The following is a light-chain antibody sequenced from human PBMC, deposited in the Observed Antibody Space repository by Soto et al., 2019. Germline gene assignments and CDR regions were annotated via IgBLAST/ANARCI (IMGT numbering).Light chain of an antibody. CDR2: DVS. CDR3: SSYTSSSPYV. Sequence: QSALTQPASVSWSTGRSITISCTGTSSDVGGHNYVSWYQQHPGKAPKLMIYDVSNRPSGVSNRFSGSKSGNTASLTISGLQAEDEAEYYCSSYTSSSPYVFGTGTKVTVL. J-gene: IGLJ1*01. CDR1: SSDVGGHNY. V-gene: IGLV2-14*01.